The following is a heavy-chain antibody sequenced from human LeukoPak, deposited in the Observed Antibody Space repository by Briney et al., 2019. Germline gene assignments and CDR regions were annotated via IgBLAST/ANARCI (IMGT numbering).Heavy chain of an antibody. Sequence: GGSLRLSCAVSGFTLRSYSMNWVRQAPGKGLEWVSSITSSNSYIDYAESVKGRFIISRDNAKNSLYLHMNSLRAEDTALYYCAKDRSGNSYGHFDYWGQGTLVTVSS. V-gene: IGHV3-21*04. J-gene: IGHJ4*02. CDR3: AKDRSGNSYGHFDY. CDR2: ITSSNSYI. CDR1: GFTLRSYS. D-gene: IGHD3-10*01.